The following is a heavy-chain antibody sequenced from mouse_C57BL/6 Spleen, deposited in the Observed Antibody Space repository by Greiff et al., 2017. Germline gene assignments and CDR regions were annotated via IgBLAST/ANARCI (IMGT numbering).Heavy chain of an antibody. CDR3: ARGNWDEGYAMDD. J-gene: IGHJ4*01. CDR2: INPGRGGT. D-gene: IGHD4-1*01. Sequence: QVQLKESGAELVRPGTSVKVSCKASGYAFTNYLIEWVKQRPGQGLEWIGVINPGRGGTTYTEKFKGKAPLTADKSSSTAYMQLSSLTSEDSAVYFCARGNWDEGYAMDDWGKGTAVTVSS. CDR1: GYAFTNYL. V-gene: IGHV1-54*01.